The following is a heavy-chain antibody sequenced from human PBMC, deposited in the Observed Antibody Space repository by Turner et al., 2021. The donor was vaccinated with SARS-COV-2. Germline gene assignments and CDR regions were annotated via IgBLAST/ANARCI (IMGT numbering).Heavy chain of an antibody. CDR1: GFTFSSYS. D-gene: IGHD2-2*01. J-gene: IGHJ5*02. Sequence: EVRLVESGGGLVKPGGSLRLSCAASGFTFSSYSMNWVRQAPGKGLEWVSSISSSSSSIYYADSVKGRFTISRDNAKNSLYLQMNSLRAEDTAVYYCARDCSIPSCEAWGQGTLVTVSS. V-gene: IGHV3-21*01. CDR3: ARDCSIPSCEA. CDR2: ISSSSSSI.